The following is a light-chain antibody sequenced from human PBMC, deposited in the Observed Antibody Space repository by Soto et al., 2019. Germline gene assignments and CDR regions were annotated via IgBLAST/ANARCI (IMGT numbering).Light chain of an antibody. V-gene: IGKV1-39*01. CDR1: HNIATY. J-gene: IGKJ3*01. Sequence: DIQVTQSPSSLSASVGDRVTITCRTSHNIATYLYWYQHRPGKAPNLLIYTATSLQSGVPSRFSGSGTGTEFTLTISALQPEDFTSYFCQQTYATPFTFGRGTTV. CDR3: QQTYATPFT. CDR2: TAT.